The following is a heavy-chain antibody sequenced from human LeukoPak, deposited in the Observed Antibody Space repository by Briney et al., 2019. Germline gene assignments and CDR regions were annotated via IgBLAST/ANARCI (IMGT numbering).Heavy chain of an antibody. CDR1: GYTFTSYY. Sequence: ASVKVSCKASGYTFTSYYMHWVRQAPGQGLEWMGIINPSGGSTSYAQKFQGRVTMTRDTSTSTVYMELSSLRSEDTAVYYCAKDLRGAYGDYEYFQHWGQGTLVTVSS. J-gene: IGHJ1*01. CDR2: INPSGGST. D-gene: IGHD4-17*01. V-gene: IGHV1-46*01. CDR3: AKDLRGAYGDYEYFQH.